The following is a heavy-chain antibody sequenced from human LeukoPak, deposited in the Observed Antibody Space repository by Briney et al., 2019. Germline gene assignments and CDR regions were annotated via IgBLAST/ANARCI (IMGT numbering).Heavy chain of an antibody. J-gene: IGHJ6*02. Sequence: GGSLRLSCVASEFTFEDYAMSWVRQVPGKGLEWGSLVSGDGYTTYYADSVKGRFTISRDNSKNSLYLQMNSLRADDSALYYCAKEVVEVIPTAVDGELYFYYYGMNLWGQGTTVIVSS. CDR3: AKEVVEVIPTAVDGELYFYYYGMNL. V-gene: IGHV3-43*02. CDR1: EFTFEDYA. CDR2: VSGDGYTT. D-gene: IGHD2-2*01.